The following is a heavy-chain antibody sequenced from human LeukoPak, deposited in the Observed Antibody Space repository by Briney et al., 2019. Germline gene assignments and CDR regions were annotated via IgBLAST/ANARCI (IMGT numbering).Heavy chain of an antibody. CDR2: IKQDGSEA. V-gene: IGHV3-7*04. D-gene: IGHD3-3*01. CDR1: GFTFSSYA. Sequence: GGSLRLSCAASGFTFSSYAMHWVRQAPGKGLQWVANIKQDGSEAYDGDSVKGRFTISRDNAKNSLYLQMNSLRAEDTAVYYCARVEWMGRMDYWGQGTVITVSS. CDR3: ARVEWMGRMDY. J-gene: IGHJ4*02.